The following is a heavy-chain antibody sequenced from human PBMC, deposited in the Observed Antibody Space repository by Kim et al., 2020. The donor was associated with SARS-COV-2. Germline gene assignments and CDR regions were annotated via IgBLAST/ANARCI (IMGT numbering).Heavy chain of an antibody. Sequence: DSVQGRFTISRDNAKNSLYLQMNSLRAEDTAVYYCARDLGSARIRGTSDYWGQGTLVTVSS. J-gene: IGHJ4*02. V-gene: IGHV3-7*03. CDR3: ARDLGSARIRGTSDY. D-gene: IGHD2-15*01.